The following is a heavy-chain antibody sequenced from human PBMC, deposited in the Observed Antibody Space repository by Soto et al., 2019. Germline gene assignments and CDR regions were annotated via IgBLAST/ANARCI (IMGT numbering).Heavy chain of an antibody. D-gene: IGHD1-20*01. CDR3: ARERVVLRPAGIISFDY. J-gene: IGHJ4*02. CDR1: GGSISSSNW. CDR2: IYHSGST. V-gene: IGHV4-4*02. Sequence: SETLSLTCAVSGGSISSSNWWSWVRQPPGKGLEWIGEIYHSGSTNYNPSLKSRVTISVDKSKNQFSLKLSSVTAADTAVYYCARERVVLRPAGIISFDYWGQATLVTVSS.